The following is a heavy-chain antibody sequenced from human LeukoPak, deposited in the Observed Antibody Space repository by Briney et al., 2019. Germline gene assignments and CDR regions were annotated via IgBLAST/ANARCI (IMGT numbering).Heavy chain of an antibody. D-gene: IGHD6-6*01. V-gene: IGHV4-59*12. J-gene: IGHJ4*02. CDR2: IYYSGST. Sequence: PSETLSLTCTVSGGSISSYYWSWIRQPPGKGLEWIGYIYYSGSTNYSPSLKSRVTISVDTCKNQFSLKLSSVTAADTAVYYCAKDRWRDGSSSFDNWGQGTLVTVSS. CDR3: AKDRWRDGSSSFDN. CDR1: GGSISSYY.